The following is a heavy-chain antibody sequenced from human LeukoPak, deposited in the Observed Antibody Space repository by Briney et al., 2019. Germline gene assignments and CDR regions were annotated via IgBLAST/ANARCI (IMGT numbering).Heavy chain of an antibody. D-gene: IGHD2-2*01. Sequence: PGGSLRLSCAASGFTFSTYAMSWVRQAPGKGLEWVSSISGSGDTTYYADSVKGRSTISRDNSKNAVYLQMNSERVEDTAIYYCVFSAAARTYWGQGTLVTVSS. J-gene: IGHJ4*02. V-gene: IGHV3-23*01. CDR2: ISGSGDTT. CDR3: VFSAAARTY. CDR1: GFTFSTYA.